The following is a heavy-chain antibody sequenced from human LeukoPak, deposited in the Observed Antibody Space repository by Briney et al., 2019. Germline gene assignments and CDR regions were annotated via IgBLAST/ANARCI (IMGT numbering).Heavy chain of an antibody. CDR3: ARDRASGDIVLDY. CDR2: IYYSAST. D-gene: IGHD5-12*01. J-gene: IGHJ4*02. CDR1: GGSISSYY. V-gene: IGHV4-59*12. Sequence: SETLSLTCTVSGGSISSYYWSWIRQPPGQGLELIGYIYYSASTSDNPSLKSRVTISVDTSKNQCSLKLSSVTGADTAVYYCARDRASGDIVLDYWGQGTLVTVSA.